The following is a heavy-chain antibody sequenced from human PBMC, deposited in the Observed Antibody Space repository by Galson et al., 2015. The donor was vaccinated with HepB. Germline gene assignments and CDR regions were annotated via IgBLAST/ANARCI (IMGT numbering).Heavy chain of an antibody. CDR1: GDSVSGNSAA. CDR3: VRDGEIAAAAFDY. J-gene: IGHJ4*02. D-gene: IGHD6-13*01. V-gene: IGHV6-1*01. CDR2: TFYRSRWYT. Sequence: CAISGDSVSGNSAAWNWIRQSPSRGLEWLGRTFYRSRWYTDYALSVKSRIIINSDTSKNQLSLHLNSVTPEDAALYYCVRDGEIAAAAFDYWGQGTLVTVSS.